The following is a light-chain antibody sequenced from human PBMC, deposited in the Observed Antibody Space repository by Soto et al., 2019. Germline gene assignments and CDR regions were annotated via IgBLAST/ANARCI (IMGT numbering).Light chain of an antibody. CDR1: QSIRSY. J-gene: IGKJ1*01. CDR2: RAS. Sequence: DIQMTQSPSSLSASVGDRVTITCRASQSIRSYLNWYQQKPGKAPKLLTSRASSLHSGVPSRFSGSGSGTDFTLTISSLQPEDFAAYYCQHSYNAPWTFGQGTKVDIK. CDR3: QHSYNAPWT. V-gene: IGKV1-39*01.